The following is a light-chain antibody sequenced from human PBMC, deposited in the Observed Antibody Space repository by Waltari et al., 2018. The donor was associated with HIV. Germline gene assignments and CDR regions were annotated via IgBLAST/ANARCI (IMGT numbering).Light chain of an antibody. CDR2: EVS. Sequence: QSALTQPASVSGSPGQSLTISCTGTSSDIGRFNRVSWYQQHPGKVPKLIIYEVSNRPSGISDRFSGSKSGNTASLTISGLQADDEALFYCSSYASTSTPVLFGGGTQLTVL. CDR3: SSYASTSTPVL. V-gene: IGLV2-14*02. J-gene: IGLJ2*01. CDR1: SSDIGRFNR.